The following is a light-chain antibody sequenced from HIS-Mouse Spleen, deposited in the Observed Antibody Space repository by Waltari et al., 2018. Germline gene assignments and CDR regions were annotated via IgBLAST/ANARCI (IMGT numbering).Light chain of an antibody. J-gene: IGLJ3*02. CDR3: QSADSSGTNWV. Sequence: SYELTQPPSVSVSPGQTARITCSGDALPKQYAYWYQQKPGQAPVLVIYKDSERASGIPERFSGSSSGTTVTLTISGVQAEDEADYYCQSADSSGTNWVFGGGTKLTVL. V-gene: IGLV3-25*03. CDR2: KDS. CDR1: ALPKQY.